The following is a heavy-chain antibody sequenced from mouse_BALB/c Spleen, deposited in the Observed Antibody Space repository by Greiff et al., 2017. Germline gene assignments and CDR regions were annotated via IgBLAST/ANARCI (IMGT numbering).Heavy chain of an antibody. Sequence: EVKLMESGGDLVKPGGSLKLSCAASGFTFSSSGMSWVRQTPDKRLEWVATISSGGSYTYYPDSVKGRFTISRDNAKNTLYLQMSSLKSEDTAMYYCARLGYEGYYGHFDYWGQGTTLTVSS. V-gene: IGHV5-6*01. CDR1: GFTFSSSG. D-gene: IGHD2-3*01. CDR2: ISSGGSYT. J-gene: IGHJ2*01. CDR3: ARLGYEGYYGHFDY.